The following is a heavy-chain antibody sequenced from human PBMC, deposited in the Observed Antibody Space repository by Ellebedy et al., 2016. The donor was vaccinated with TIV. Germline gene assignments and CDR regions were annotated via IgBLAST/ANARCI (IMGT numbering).Heavy chain of an antibody. CDR1: GFTFSTYS. CDR2: LSGSGGST. Sequence: GESLKISXAASGFTFSTYSMDWVRQAPGKGLEWVSGLSGSGGSTYYADSVKGRFTISRDNAKNSLYLQMSSLRAEDTAVYYCARNQDTTSWNGGFDPWGQGTLVTVSS. CDR3: ARNQDTTSWNGGFDP. V-gene: IGHV3-23*01. D-gene: IGHD1-1*01. J-gene: IGHJ5*02.